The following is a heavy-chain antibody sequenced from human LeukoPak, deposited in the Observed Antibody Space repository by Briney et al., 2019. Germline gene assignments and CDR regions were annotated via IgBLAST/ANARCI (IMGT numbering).Heavy chain of an antibody. CDR3: ARPPSISNPYFGMDV. D-gene: IGHD2/OR15-2a*01. CDR2: ISRSGTTI. Sequence: PGGSLRLSCAASGFTFSTYGMNWVRQAPGKGLEWVSYISRSGTTIYYADSVKGRFTISRDNAKNSLYLQMNSLRAEDTAVYYCARPPSISNPYFGMDVWGQGTTVTVSS. V-gene: IGHV3-48*04. J-gene: IGHJ6*02. CDR1: GFTFSTYG.